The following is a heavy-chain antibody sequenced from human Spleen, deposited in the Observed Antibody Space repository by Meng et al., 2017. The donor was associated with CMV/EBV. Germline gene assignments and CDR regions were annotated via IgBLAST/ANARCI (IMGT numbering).Heavy chain of an antibody. CDR2: IRYDGSNK. V-gene: IGHV3-30*02. J-gene: IGHJ4*02. CDR1: GFTFSSYA. D-gene: IGHD1-26*01. Sequence: GESLKISCAASGFTFSSYAMSWVRQAPGKGLEWVAFIRYDGSNKYYADSVKGRFTISRDNSKNTLYLQMNSLRAEDTAVYYCACVGRWGQGTLVTVSS. CDR3: ACVGR.